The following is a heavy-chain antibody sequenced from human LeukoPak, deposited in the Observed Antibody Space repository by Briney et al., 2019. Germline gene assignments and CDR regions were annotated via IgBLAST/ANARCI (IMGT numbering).Heavy chain of an antibody. J-gene: IGHJ3*02. CDR1: GGSFGSFY. D-gene: IGHD3/OR15-3a*01. CDR3: SRGLDAFDI. CDR2: IFYSGSN. V-gene: IGHV4-59*01. Sequence: SETLSLTCSVSGGSFGSFYWSWIRQPPGKGLEWIAYIFYSGSNNYNPSLRSRVTISVDTSKNQFSLKLISVTAADTAMYYCSRGLDAFDIWGQGTMVTVSS.